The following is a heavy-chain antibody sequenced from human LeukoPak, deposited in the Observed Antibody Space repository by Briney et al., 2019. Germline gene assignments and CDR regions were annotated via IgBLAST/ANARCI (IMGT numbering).Heavy chain of an antibody. CDR3: AREGLSDYYFDY. Sequence: ASVKVSCKASGYTFTSYDINWVRQATGQGLEWMGWINPNSGGTNYAQKFQGRVTMTRDTSISTAYMELSRLRSDDTAVYYCAREGLSDYYFDYWGQGTLVTVSS. D-gene: IGHD3-16*01. CDR2: INPNSGGT. CDR1: GYTFTSYD. J-gene: IGHJ4*02. V-gene: IGHV1-2*02.